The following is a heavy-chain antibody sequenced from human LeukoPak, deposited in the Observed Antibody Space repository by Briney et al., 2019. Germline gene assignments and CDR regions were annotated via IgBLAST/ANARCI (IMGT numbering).Heavy chain of an antibody. CDR3: ARGRGTGYYYYYYMDV. CDR2: INHSGST. CDR1: GGSFSGYY. J-gene: IGHJ6*03. V-gene: IGHV4-34*01. D-gene: IGHD1-1*01. Sequence: SETLSLTCAVYGGSFSGYYCSWIRQPPGKGLEWIGEINHSGSTNYNPSLKSRVTISVDTSKNQFSLKLSSVTAADTAVYYCARGRGTGYYYYYYMDVWGKGTTVTVSS.